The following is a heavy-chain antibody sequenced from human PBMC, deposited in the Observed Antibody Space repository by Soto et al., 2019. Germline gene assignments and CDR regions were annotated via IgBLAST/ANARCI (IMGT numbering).Heavy chain of an antibody. CDR3: ARLVVVAPVANA. CDR1: GVSINYNSYY. CDR2: IFYTGTT. D-gene: IGHD2-2*01. V-gene: IGHV4-39*02. J-gene: IGHJ5*02. Sequence: ETLSLSCSVSGVSINYNSYYWGWIRQPPGKGLEWVGGIFYTGTTYYSPSLKDRVTISVDTSKNSFSLNLTSVTAADTAVYFCARLVVVAPVANAWGQGTLVTVSS.